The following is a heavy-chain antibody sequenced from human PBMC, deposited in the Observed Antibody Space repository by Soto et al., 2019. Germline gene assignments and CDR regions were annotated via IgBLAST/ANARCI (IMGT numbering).Heavy chain of an antibody. CDR3: ARSTTYYYDSSGKQGAFDI. Sequence: ASVKVSCKASGYTFTSYGISWVRQSAGQGLEWMGWISAYNGNTNYAQKLQGRVTMTTDTSTSTAYMELRSLRSDDTAVYYCARSTTYYYDSSGKQGAFDIWGQGTMVTVSS. D-gene: IGHD3-22*01. CDR2: ISAYNGNT. V-gene: IGHV1-18*01. CDR1: GYTFTSYG. J-gene: IGHJ3*02.